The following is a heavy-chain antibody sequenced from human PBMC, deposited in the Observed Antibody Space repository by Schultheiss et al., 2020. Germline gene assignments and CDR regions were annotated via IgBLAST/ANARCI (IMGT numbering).Heavy chain of an antibody. D-gene: IGHD3-10*01. CDR3: ARDGSGSEYNWFDP. Sequence: VKVSCKASGYTFTSYGISWVRQAPGQGLEWMGWISADNGNTNYAQKFQGRVTMTTDTSTSTAYMELRSLTSDDTTVYYCARDGSGSEYNWFDPWGQGTLVTVSS. V-gene: IGHV1-18*01. CDR1: GYTFTSYG. CDR2: ISADNGNT. J-gene: IGHJ5*02.